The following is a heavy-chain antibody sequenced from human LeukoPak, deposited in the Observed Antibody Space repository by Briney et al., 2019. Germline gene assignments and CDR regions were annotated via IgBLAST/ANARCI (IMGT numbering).Heavy chain of an antibody. V-gene: IGHV3-9*01. Sequence: AGGSLRLSCAASGFTFDDYAMHWVRQAPGKGLEWVSGISWNSGSIGYADSVKGRFTISRDNAKNSLYLQMNSLRAEDTALYYCVIPAGRAYWGQGTLVTVSS. D-gene: IGHD2-2*01. CDR2: ISWNSGSI. J-gene: IGHJ4*02. CDR3: VIPAGRAY. CDR1: GFTFDDYA.